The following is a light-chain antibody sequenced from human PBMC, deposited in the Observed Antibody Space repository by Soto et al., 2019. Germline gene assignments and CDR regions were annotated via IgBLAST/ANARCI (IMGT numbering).Light chain of an antibody. CDR2: TAS. J-gene: IGKJ5*01. V-gene: IGKV1-9*01. Sequence: DIQLTQSPSFLSASVGDRVTITCRASQGIASFLAWYQQKPGKAPELLIHTASTLHSGVPSRFSGNGSGTEFTLTISSLQPEDFATYYCQHRHSYPITFGQGTRLEIK. CDR3: QHRHSYPIT. CDR1: QGIASF.